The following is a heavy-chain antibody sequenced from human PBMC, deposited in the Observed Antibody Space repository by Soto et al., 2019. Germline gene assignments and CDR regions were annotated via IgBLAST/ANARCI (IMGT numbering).Heavy chain of an antibody. J-gene: IGHJ6*02. Sequence: QVPLVQSGAEVKKPGASVKVSCKASGYTFTSYGISWVRQAPGQGLEWMGWISAYNGNTNYAQKLQGRVTMTTDTSTSTAYMELRSLRSDDTAVYYCARGVVDYDFWSGYRYYYYGMDVWGQGTTVTVSS. V-gene: IGHV1-18*01. CDR2: ISAYNGNT. CDR1: GYTFTSYG. CDR3: ARGVVDYDFWSGYRYYYYGMDV. D-gene: IGHD3-3*01.